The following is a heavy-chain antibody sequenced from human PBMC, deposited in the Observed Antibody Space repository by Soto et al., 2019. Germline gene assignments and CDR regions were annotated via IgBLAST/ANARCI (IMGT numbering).Heavy chain of an antibody. V-gene: IGHV3-23*01. CDR3: ARTLYSYGTDY. J-gene: IGHJ4*02. Sequence: GGSLRLSCAASGFTFSSCAMSWVRQAPGKGLEWVSAISGSGGSTYYADSVKGRFTISRDNSKNTLYLQMNSLRAQDTAVYYCARTLYSYGTDYWGQGTLVTVSS. CDR1: GFTFSSCA. CDR2: ISGSGGST. D-gene: IGHD5-18*01.